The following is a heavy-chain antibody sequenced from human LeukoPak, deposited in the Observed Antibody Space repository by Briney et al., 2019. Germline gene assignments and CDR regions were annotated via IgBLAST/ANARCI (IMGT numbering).Heavy chain of an antibody. V-gene: IGHV3-30*18. CDR1: GFTFSSYG. J-gene: IGHJ4*02. CDR3: AKDRAAAPDY. D-gene: IGHD6-13*01. Sequence: GGSLRLSCAASGFTFSSYGMPWVRQAPGKGLEWVAVISYDGSNKYYADSVKGRFTISRDNSKNTLYLQMNSLRAEDTAVYYCAKDRAAAPDYWGQGTLVTVSS. CDR2: ISYDGSNK.